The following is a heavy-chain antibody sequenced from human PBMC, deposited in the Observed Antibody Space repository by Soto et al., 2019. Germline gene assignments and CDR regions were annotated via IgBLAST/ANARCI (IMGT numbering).Heavy chain of an antibody. CDR1: GFTLSTYD. CDR2: ISGSGGST. V-gene: IGHV3-23*01. CDR3: ANVGY. Sequence: GGSLRLSCAASGFTLSTYDMSWVRQAPGKGLEWVSGISGSGGSTNYADSVKGRFTISRDNPKTTLYLQMNSLRAEDTAVYYCANVGYWGQGTQVTVSS. D-gene: IGHD4-17*01. J-gene: IGHJ4*02.